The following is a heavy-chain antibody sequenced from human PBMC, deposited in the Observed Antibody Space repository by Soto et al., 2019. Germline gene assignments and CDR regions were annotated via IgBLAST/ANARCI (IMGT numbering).Heavy chain of an antibody. Sequence: QVQLVQSGAEVKKPGSSVKVSCKASGGTFSSYAISWVRQAPGQGLEWMGGIIPIFGTANYAQKFQGRVTITADESTSKAYMELSSLRSEDTAVYYCARDPVGITGTTGYYYYYGMDVWGQGNTVTVSS. CDR1: GGTFSSYA. D-gene: IGHD1-7*01. J-gene: IGHJ6*02. CDR3: ARDPVGITGTTGYYYYYGMDV. V-gene: IGHV1-69*01. CDR2: IIPIFGTA.